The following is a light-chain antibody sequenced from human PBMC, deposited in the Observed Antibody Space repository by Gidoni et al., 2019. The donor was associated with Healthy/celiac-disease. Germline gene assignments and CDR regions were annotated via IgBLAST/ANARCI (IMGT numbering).Light chain of an antibody. CDR2: GNS. CDR3: QSYDSSLSVV. V-gene: IGLV1-40*01. CDR1: SPNIGAGYE. J-gene: IGLJ2*01. Sequence: SVLTQPPSVSGAPGQRLTISCTGSSPNIGAGYEVHWYQQLPGTAPKLLIYGNSNRPSGVPDRFSGSKSGTSASLAITELQAEDEAEYYCQSYDSSLSVVFGGGTKLTVL.